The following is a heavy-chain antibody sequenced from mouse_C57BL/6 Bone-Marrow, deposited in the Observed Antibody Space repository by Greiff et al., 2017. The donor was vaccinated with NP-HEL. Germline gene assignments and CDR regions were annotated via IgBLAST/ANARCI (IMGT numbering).Heavy chain of an antibody. CDR3: ASPQVRRGFAY. CDR1: GYTFTSYG. D-gene: IGHD2-14*01. Sequence: VKLMESGAELARPGASVKLSCKASGYTFTSYGISWVKQRTGQGLEWIGEIYPRSGNTYYNEKFKGKATLTADKSSSTAYMELRSLTSEDSAVYFCASPQVRRGFAYWGQGTLVTVSA. CDR2: IYPRSGNT. V-gene: IGHV1-81*01. J-gene: IGHJ3*01.